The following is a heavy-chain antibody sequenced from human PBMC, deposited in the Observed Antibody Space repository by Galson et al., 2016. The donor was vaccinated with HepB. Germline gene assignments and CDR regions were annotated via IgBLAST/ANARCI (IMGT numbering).Heavy chain of an antibody. V-gene: IGHV3-23*01. J-gene: IGHJ3*02. CDR1: GFTFSTYA. CDR2: ISGSGAST. Sequence: SLRLSCAASGFTFSTYAMSWVRQAPGKGLEWVSGISGSGASTYYADSVKGRFTISRDNSKNTLYLQMNSLRAEDTAIYYCAKAFPFIVVVPGAFDIWGQGTMVTVSS. CDR3: AKAFPFIVVVPGAFDI. D-gene: IGHD2-2*01.